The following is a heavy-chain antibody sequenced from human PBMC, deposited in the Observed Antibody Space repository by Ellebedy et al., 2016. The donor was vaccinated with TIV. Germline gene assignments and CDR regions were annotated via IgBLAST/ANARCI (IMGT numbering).Heavy chain of an antibody. CDR1: GGTFSSYA. V-gene: IGHV1-69*13. D-gene: IGHD2-2*01. CDR3: ARGAYSRLVPAANFDY. CDR2: IIPIFGTA. J-gene: IGHJ4*02. Sequence: AASVKVSCKASGGTFSSYAISWVRQAPGQGLEWMGGIIPIFGTANYAQKFQGRVTITADESTSTAYMELSSLRSEDTAVYYCARGAYSRLVPAANFDYWGQGTLVTVSS.